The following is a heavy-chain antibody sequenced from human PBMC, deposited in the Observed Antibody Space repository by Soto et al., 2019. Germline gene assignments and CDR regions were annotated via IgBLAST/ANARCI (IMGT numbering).Heavy chain of an antibody. CDR3: ARGHFAFRGHWFDP. CDR1: GYTFTSYG. J-gene: IGHJ5*02. Sequence: ASVKVSCKASGYTFTSYGISWVRQAPGQGLEWMGWMNPNSGNTGYAQKFQGRVTMTRNTSISTAYMELSSLRSEDTAVYYCARGHFAFRGHWFDPWGQGTLVTVSS. CDR2: MNPNSGNT. V-gene: IGHV1-8*02. D-gene: IGHD3-3*02.